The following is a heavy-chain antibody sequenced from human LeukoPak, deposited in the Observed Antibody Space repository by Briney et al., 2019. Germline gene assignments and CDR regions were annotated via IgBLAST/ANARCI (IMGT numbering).Heavy chain of an antibody. Sequence: SETLSLTCAVSGYSISSGYYWGWIRQPPGKGLEWIGEINHSGSTNYNPSLKSRVTISVDTSKNQFSLKLSSVTAADTAVYYCASLPLTPLDNWFDPWGQGTLVTVSS. J-gene: IGHJ5*02. CDR3: ASLPLTPLDNWFDP. D-gene: IGHD2-2*03. CDR2: INHSGST. CDR1: GYSISSGYY. V-gene: IGHV4-38-2*01.